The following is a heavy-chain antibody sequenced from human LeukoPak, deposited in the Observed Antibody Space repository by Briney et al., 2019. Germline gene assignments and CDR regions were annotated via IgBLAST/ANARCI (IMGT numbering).Heavy chain of an antibody. V-gene: IGHV4-61*02. CDR1: GGSISSGSYY. CDR2: IYTSGIT. J-gene: IGHJ5*02. Sequence: SETLSLXCTVSGGSISSGSYYWSWIRQPAGKGLEWIGRIYTSGITNYNPPLRSRVTISVDTSKNQFSLKLSSVTAADTAVYYCARLVVPAAIFNWFDPWGQGTLVTVSS. D-gene: IGHD2-2*01. CDR3: ARLVVPAAIFNWFDP.